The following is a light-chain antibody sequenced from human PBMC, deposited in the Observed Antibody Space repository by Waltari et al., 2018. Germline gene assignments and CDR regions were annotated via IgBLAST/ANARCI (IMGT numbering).Light chain of an antibody. CDR3: CSYAGSYAWV. Sequence: QSALTQPRSVSGSPGQSVTISCTGTSSDIGGYNYVSWYQQHPGKAPKLMIYDVSARPSGVPVRFYGSKSGNTASLTISGLQAEDEADYSCCSYAGSYAWVFGGGTKVTVL. V-gene: IGLV2-11*01. J-gene: IGLJ3*02. CDR2: DVS. CDR1: SSDIGGYNY.